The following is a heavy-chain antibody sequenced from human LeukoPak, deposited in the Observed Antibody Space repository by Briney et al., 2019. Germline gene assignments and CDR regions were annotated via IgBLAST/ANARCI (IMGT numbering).Heavy chain of an antibody. Sequence: SETLSLTCTVSGYSISSGYYWGWIRQPPGKGLEWIGSIYHSGSIYYNPSLKSRVTISVDTSKNQFSLKLSSVTAADTAVYYCAGGGYGDFDAFDIWGQGTMVTVSS. CDR2: IYHSGSI. CDR1: GYSISSGYY. D-gene: IGHD4-17*01. CDR3: AGGGYGDFDAFDI. V-gene: IGHV4-38-2*02. J-gene: IGHJ3*02.